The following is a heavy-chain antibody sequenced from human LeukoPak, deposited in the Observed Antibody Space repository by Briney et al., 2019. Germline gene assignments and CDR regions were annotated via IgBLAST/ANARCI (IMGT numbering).Heavy chain of an antibody. D-gene: IGHD4-23*01. J-gene: IGHJ4*02. Sequence: GSLRLSCAASGFTFGSYWMNWVRQAPGKGLVWVSRIASDGSSTTYADSVKGRFSISRDNAKNTLYLQVNSLRVEDTAVYYCARGRPHGNDYWGQGTLVTVSS. CDR3: ARGRPHGNDY. V-gene: IGHV3-74*01. CDR2: IASDGSST. CDR1: GFTFGSYW.